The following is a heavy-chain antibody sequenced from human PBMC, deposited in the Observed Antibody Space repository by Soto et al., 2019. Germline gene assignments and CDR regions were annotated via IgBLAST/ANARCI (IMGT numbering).Heavy chain of an antibody. CDR3: ARRATMVRGVIGTREYYYYYMDV. V-gene: IGHV4-59*08. CDR2: IYYSGST. D-gene: IGHD3-10*01. Sequence: QVQLQESGPGLVKPSETLSLTCTVSGGSISSYYWSWIRQPPGKGLEWIGYIYYSGSTNYNPSLKSRVTISVDTSKNQFSLKLSSVTAADTAVYYCARRATMVRGVIGTREYYYYYMDVWGKGTTVTVSS. J-gene: IGHJ6*03. CDR1: GGSISSYY.